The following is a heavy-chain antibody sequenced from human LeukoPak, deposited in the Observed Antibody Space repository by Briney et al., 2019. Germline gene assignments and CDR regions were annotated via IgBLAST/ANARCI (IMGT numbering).Heavy chain of an antibody. CDR2: ISAYNGNT. CDR1: GYTFATYG. CDR3: TRPGAHYPYGY. Sequence: ASVKVSCKASGYTFATYGISWVRQAPGQGLEWMGWISAYNGNTDYEKKFRGRVTLTTDTSTNTAYMEVRSLTSDDTAVYYCTRPGAHYPYGYWGQGTLVTVSS. D-gene: IGHD2-8*01. V-gene: IGHV1-18*01. J-gene: IGHJ4*02.